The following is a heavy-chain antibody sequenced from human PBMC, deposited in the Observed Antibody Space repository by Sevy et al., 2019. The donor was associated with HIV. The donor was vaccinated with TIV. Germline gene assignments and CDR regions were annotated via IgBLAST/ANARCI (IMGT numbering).Heavy chain of an antibody. V-gene: IGHV1-2*06. D-gene: IGHD3-16*01. CDR2: IKPNTGGT. CDR3: GGGGGQGGGYYCYYFGLDV. J-gene: IGHJ6*02. CDR1: GYTFTGSY. Sequence: ASVKVSCKASGYTFTGSYIHWVRQAPGQGLEWMGRIKPNTGGTDYAQRFQGRITLTRDTSISTAYVELSSLRSDETAVYYCGGGGGQGGGYYCYYFGLDVWGQGTTVTVSS.